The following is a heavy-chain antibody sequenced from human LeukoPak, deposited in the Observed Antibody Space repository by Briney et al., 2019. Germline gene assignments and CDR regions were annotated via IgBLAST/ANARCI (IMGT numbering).Heavy chain of an antibody. Sequence: PSQTLSPTCSVSGGSISSGSYYWGWIRQPPGKGLEWIGSIYYSGSTYYNPSLKSRVTISVDTSKNQFSLKLSSVTAADTAVYYCARHNSGFLEWALWFDPWGQGTLVTVSS. J-gene: IGHJ5*02. CDR1: GGSISSGSYY. D-gene: IGHD3-3*01. CDR2: IYYSGST. V-gene: IGHV4-39*01. CDR3: ARHNSGFLEWALWFDP.